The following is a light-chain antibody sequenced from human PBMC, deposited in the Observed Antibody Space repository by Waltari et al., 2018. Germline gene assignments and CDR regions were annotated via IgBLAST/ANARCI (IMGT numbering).Light chain of an antibody. CDR2: GAS. CDR1: PSVSRA. Sequence: DIVLTQSLGSLSSSPGERVTLSCRASPSVSRALAWYQQKPGQAPRLLIFGASNRATGIPDRFSGSGSETDFSLTISRLEPEDFAVYYCQHYVRLPATFGRGTKVEIK. CDR3: QHYVRLPAT. V-gene: IGKV3-20*01. J-gene: IGKJ1*01.